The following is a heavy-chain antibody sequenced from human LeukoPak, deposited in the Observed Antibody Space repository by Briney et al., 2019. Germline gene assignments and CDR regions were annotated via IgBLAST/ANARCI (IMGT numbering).Heavy chain of an antibody. CDR2: IYYSGST. Sequence: SETLSLTCTVSGGSISSGGYYWSWIRQHPGKGLEWIGYIYYSGSTYYNPSLKSRVTISVDTSKNQFSLKLSSVTAADTAVYYCARHSDGGEFVPEPIDYWGQGTLVTVSS. D-gene: IGHD2-21*01. CDR3: ARHSDGGEFVPEPIDY. CDR1: GGSISSGGYY. J-gene: IGHJ4*02. V-gene: IGHV4-31*03.